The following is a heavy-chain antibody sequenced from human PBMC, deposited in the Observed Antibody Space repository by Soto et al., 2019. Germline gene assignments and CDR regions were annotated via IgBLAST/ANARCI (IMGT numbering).Heavy chain of an antibody. J-gene: IGHJ4*02. CDR3: ARAMYYDFWSGYYVSYYVDY. Sequence: ETLFLTCAVYGGSFSGYYWSWIRQPPGKGLEWIGEINHSGSTNYNPSLKSRVTISVDTSKNQFSLKLSSVTAADTAVYYCARAMYYDFWSGYYVSYYVDYWGQGTLVTVSS. CDR1: GGSFSGYY. CDR2: INHSGST. V-gene: IGHV4-34*01. D-gene: IGHD3-3*01.